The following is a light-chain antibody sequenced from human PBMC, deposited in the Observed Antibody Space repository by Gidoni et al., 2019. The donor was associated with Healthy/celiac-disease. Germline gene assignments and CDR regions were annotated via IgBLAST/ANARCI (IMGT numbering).Light chain of an antibody. CDR1: SSNIGNNY. CDR2: DNN. V-gene: IGLV1-51*01. J-gene: IGLJ2*01. CDR3: GTWDSSLSAVV. Sequence: QSVLTQPPSVSAAPGQKVTISCSGSSSNIGNNYVSWYQQLPGTAPKLLIYDNNKRHSGIPDRCSGAKSGTSATLGSTGLQTGDEADYYGGTWDSSLSAVVFGGGTKLTVL.